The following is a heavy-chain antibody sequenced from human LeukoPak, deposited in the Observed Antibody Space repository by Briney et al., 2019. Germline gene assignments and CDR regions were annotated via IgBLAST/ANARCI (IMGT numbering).Heavy chain of an antibody. CDR3: ARTPIAARQIDY. Sequence: GRSLRLSCAASGFTFSSYAMHWVRQAPGKGLKWVAVISYDGSNKYYADSVKGRFTISRDNSKNTLYLQMNSLRAEDTAVYYCARTPIAARQIDYWGQGTLVTVSS. J-gene: IGHJ4*02. CDR1: GFTFSSYA. CDR2: ISYDGSNK. D-gene: IGHD6-6*01. V-gene: IGHV3-30-3*01.